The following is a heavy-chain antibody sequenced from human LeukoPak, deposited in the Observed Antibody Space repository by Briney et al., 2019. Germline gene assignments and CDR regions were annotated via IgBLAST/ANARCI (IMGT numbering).Heavy chain of an antibody. V-gene: IGHV4-4*07. D-gene: IGHD5-18*01. CDR3: ARGSPRGYSYGYRSWFDP. J-gene: IGHJ5*02. CDR1: GGSISTYY. Sequence: SETLSLTCTVSGGSISTYYWSWIRQPAGKGLEWIGRIYTSGSTNYNPSLKSRVTISVDTSKNQFSLKLSSVTAADTAVYYCARGSPRGYSYGYRSWFDPWRQGTLVTVSS. CDR2: IYTSGST.